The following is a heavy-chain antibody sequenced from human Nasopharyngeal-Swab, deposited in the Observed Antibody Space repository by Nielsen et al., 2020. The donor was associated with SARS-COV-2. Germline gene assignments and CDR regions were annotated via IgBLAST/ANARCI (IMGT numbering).Heavy chain of an antibody. D-gene: IGHD6-19*01. CDR3: ARQGGWYFDY. V-gene: IGHV4-39*01. Sequence: WIRQPPGKGLEWIGSIYHSGSTYYNPSLKSRVTISVDTSKNQFSLKLSSVTAADTAVYYCARQGGWYFDYWGQGTLVTVSS. J-gene: IGHJ4*02. CDR2: IYHSGST.